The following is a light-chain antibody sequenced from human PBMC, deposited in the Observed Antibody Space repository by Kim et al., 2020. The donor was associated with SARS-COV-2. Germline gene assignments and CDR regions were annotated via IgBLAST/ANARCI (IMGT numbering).Light chain of an antibody. V-gene: IGLV3-21*02. CDR1: KIDEIN. Sequence: PGGTATITGGGNKIDEINVHWYQQRPGQAPVLVISDDTDRPSGIPERFSGYNSGNTATLTINRVEAVDEADYYCQVWDGSSDHWVFGGGTQLTVL. CDR3: QVWDGSSDHWV. CDR2: DDT. J-gene: IGLJ3*02.